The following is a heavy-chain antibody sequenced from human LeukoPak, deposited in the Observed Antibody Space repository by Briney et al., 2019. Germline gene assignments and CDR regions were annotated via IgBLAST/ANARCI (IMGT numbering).Heavy chain of an antibody. CDR2: IYYSGST. CDR1: GGSISSSSYY. Sequence: SETLPLTCTVSGGSISSSSYYWGWIRQPPGKGLEWIGSIYYSGSTNYNPSLKSRVTISVDTSKNQFSLKLSSVTAADTAVYYCARGGSYYDILTGYYYYGMDVWGQGTTVTVSS. V-gene: IGHV4-39*07. CDR3: ARGGSYYDILTGYYYYGMDV. J-gene: IGHJ6*02. D-gene: IGHD3-9*01.